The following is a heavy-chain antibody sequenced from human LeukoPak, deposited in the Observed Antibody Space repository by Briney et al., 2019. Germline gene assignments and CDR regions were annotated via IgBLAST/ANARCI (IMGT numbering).Heavy chain of an antibody. CDR1: GFTFSSYA. CDR3: AREKNRNYFDY. J-gene: IGHJ4*02. D-gene: IGHD1-14*01. CDR2: ISYDGSNK. Sequence: PGGSLRLSCAASGFTFSSYAMHWVRQAPGKGPEWVAVISYDGSNKYYADSVKGRFTISRDNSKNTLYLQMNSLRAEDTAVYYCAREKNRNYFDYWGQGTLVTVSS. V-gene: IGHV3-30*04.